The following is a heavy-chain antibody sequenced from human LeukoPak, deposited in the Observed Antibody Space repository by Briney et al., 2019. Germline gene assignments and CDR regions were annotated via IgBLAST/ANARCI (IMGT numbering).Heavy chain of an antibody. Sequence: SETLSLTCTVSRGSISGSIRSYYWSWLRQPPGKGLEWIGYISSIGSVNDNPSLSIRVTISVDTSKNQFFLNLSSVSAADTAVYYCARIPLGYSGAYYFDYWGQGTLVTVSP. D-gene: IGHD5-12*01. CDR2: ISSIGSV. CDR3: ARIPLGYSGAYYFDY. V-gene: IGHV4-4*09. J-gene: IGHJ4*02. CDR1: RGSISGSIRSYY.